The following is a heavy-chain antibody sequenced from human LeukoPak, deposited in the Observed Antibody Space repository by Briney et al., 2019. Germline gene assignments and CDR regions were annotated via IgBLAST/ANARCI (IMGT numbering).Heavy chain of an antibody. V-gene: IGHV3-23*01. CDR3: AKAVGSSGYFSRDAFDI. D-gene: IGHD3-22*01. CDR1: GFTFSSYA. Sequence: GGSLRLSYAPSGFTFSSYAMSWVRQAPGKGLEWVAVISGGGSGTYYADSVRGCFTISRDNSKNTVYLQMNSLRAEDTAIYYCAKAVGSSGYFSRDAFDIWGQGTMVTVSS. J-gene: IGHJ3*02. CDR2: ISGGGSGT.